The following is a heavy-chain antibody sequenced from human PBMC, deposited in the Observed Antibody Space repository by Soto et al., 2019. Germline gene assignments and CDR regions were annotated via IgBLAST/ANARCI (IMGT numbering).Heavy chain of an antibody. D-gene: IGHD1-1*01. V-gene: IGHV3-53*01. CDR2: LYDVDGS. Sequence: DVQLVESGGGLIQPGGSLRLSCAAFGLTISGKKYVAWVRQAPGKGLEWVSALYDVDGSFYADSVTGRFTTSSDSSKTTVYLQMNELRPDDTAVYYCATWDEREHAFDVWGQGTTVTISS. CDR3: ATWDEREHAFDV. CDR1: GLTISGKKY. J-gene: IGHJ3*01.